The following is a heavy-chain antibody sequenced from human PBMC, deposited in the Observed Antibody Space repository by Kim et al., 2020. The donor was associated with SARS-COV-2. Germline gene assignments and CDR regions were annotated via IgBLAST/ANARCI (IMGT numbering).Heavy chain of an antibody. CDR1: GDSVSSNSAA. V-gene: IGHV6-1*01. CDR2: TYYRSKWYN. D-gene: IGHD4-17*01. J-gene: IGHJ6*02. Sequence: SQTLSLTCAISGDSVSSNSAAWNWIRQSPSRGLEWLGRTYYRSKWYNDYAVSVKSRITINPDTSKNQFSLQLNSVTPEDTAVYYCAREVSYGDYLGYYYYYGMDVWGQGTTVTVSS. CDR3: AREVSYGDYLGYYYYYGMDV.